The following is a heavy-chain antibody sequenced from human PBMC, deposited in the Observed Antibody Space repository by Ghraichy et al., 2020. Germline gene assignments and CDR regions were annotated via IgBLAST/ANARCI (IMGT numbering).Heavy chain of an antibody. CDR1: GFPFRGYW. Sequence: GGSLRLSCAASGFPFRGYWMTWVRQAPGKGLEWVASIKQDGTEEKYLDSVKGRFTISRDNPKNSLYLQMDSLRTEDTAVYYCAKNIVVAGKILYFYYGMDVWGQATTVPVSS. J-gene: IGHJ6*02. V-gene: IGHV3-7*01. D-gene: IGHD5-12*01. CDR2: IKQDGTEE. CDR3: AKNIVVAGKILYFYYGMDV.